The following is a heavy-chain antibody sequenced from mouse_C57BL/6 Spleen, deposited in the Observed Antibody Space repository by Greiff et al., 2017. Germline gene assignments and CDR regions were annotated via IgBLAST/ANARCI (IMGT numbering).Heavy chain of an antibody. D-gene: IGHD1-1*01. CDR3: ARGHGSSSFDY. V-gene: IGHV1-69*01. Sequence: VQLQQSGAELVMPGASVKLSCKASGYTFTSYWMHWVKQRPGQGLEWIGEIDPSDSYTNYNQKFKGKSTLTVDKSSSTAYMQLSSLTSEDSAVYYCARGHGSSSFDYWGQGTTLTVSS. CDR1: GYTFTSYW. CDR2: IDPSDSYT. J-gene: IGHJ2*01.